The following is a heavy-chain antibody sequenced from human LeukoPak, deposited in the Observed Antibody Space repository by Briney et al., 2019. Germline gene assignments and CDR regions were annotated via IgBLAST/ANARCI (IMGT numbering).Heavy chain of an antibody. Sequence: LETLSLTCAVSGYSISSGYYWGWIRQPPGKGLEWIGSIYHSGSTYYNPSLKSRVTISVDTSKNQFSLKLSSVTAADTAVYYCARDSGWSGTAMVQDYWGQGTLVTVSS. D-gene: IGHD5-18*01. CDR2: IYHSGST. J-gene: IGHJ4*02. V-gene: IGHV4-38-2*02. CDR1: GYSISSGYY. CDR3: ARDSGWSGTAMVQDY.